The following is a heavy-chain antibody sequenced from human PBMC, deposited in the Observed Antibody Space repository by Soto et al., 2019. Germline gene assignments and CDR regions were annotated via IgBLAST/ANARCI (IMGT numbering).Heavy chain of an antibody. CDR1: GRSMSSNY. CDR2: VFYGGT. D-gene: IGHD4-4*01. Sequence: PSETLSLTCSVSGRSMSSNYWSWIRQSPDKGLEWLGYVFYGGTDYNPSLEGRVSMSVETPKSQFSLKLTSVTAADTAVYYCASYRGAFYFDSWGQGIQVTGSS. CDR3: ASYRGAFYFDS. J-gene: IGHJ4*02. V-gene: IGHV4-59*01.